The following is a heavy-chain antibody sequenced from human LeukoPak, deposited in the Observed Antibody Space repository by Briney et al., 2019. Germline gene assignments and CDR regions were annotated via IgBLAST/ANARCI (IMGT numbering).Heavy chain of an antibody. D-gene: IGHD4-11*01. V-gene: IGHV3-23*01. J-gene: IGHJ5*02. CDR1: GFIFTNYA. Sequence: PGGSLRLSCAASGFIFTNYAMSWVRQAPGKGLERVSSISGTGGTTFYADSVKGRFTISRDNSKSTLYLQMTNLRAEDTAVYYCAKWTDYRGGWFDPWGQGTLVTVSS. CDR2: ISGTGGTT. CDR3: AKWTDYRGGWFDP.